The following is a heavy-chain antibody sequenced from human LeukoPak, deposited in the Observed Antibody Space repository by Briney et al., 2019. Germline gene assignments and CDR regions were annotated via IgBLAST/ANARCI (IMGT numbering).Heavy chain of an antibody. V-gene: IGHV1-18*01. Sequence: GASVKVSCKASGYTFTSYGISWVRQAPGQGLECMGWISAYNGNTNYAQKFQGRVTLTTDTSTSTAYMELRSLRSDDTAVYYCARDTAMAYYEESYFDPWGQGTLVTVSS. CDR2: ISAYNGNT. CDR1: GYTFTSYG. CDR3: ARDTAMAYYEESYFDP. J-gene: IGHJ5*02. D-gene: IGHD5-18*01.